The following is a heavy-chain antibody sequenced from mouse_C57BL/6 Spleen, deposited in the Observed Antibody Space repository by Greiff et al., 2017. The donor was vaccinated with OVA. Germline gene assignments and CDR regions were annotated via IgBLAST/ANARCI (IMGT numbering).Heavy chain of an antibody. CDR3: ARGAPYPFDY. CDR2: ISSGSSTI. CDR1: GFTFSDYG. J-gene: IGHJ2*01. D-gene: IGHD5-1*01. V-gene: IGHV5-17*01. Sequence: EVQLQQSGGGLVKPGGSLKLSCAASGFTFSDYGMHWVRQAPEKGLEWVAYISSGSSTIYYADTVKGRFTISRDNAKNTLFLQMTSLRSEDTAMYYCARGAPYPFDYWGQGTTLTVSS.